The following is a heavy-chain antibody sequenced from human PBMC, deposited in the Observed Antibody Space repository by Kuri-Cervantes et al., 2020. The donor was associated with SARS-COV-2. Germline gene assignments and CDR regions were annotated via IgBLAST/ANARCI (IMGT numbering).Heavy chain of an antibody. D-gene: IGHD3-22*01. V-gene: IGHV3-48*02. J-gene: IGHJ3*02. CDR1: GFTFSSYS. CDR3: ARETLGPYYYDSSGYQNDAFDI. CDR2: ISSSSSTI. Sequence: LSLSCAASGFTFSSYSMNWVRQAPGKGLEWVSYISSSSSTIYYADSVKGRFTISRDNAKNSLYLQMNSLRDEDTAVYYCARETLGPYYYDSSGYQNDAFDIWGQGTMVTVSS.